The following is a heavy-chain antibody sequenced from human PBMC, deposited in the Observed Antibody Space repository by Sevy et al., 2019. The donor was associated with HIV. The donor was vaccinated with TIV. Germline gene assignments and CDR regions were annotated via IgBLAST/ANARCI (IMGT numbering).Heavy chain of an antibody. CDR1: GFTFSTYA. CDR2: ISYDGSIK. Sequence: GGSLRLSCAASGFTFSTYAMHWVRQAPGKGLEWVAVISYDGSIKYSADSVKGRFTISRDNSKNRLYLQMNNLRPEDTAVYYCAGERTYYYDSSGSDYGYYGMDVWGQGATVTVSS. J-gene: IGHJ6*02. V-gene: IGHV3-30*04. D-gene: IGHD3-22*01. CDR3: AGERTYYYDSSGSDYGYYGMDV.